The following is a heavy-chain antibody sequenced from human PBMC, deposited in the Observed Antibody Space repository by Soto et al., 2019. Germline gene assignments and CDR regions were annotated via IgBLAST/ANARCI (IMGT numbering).Heavy chain of an antibody. V-gene: IGHV1-18*01. CDR3: ARDKSFRAGHDY. CDR2: ISTYRGDT. CDR1: GYTFTNHG. Sequence: QVQLVQSGGEVKKPGASVKVSCKASGYTFTNHGISWVRQAPGHGLEWMGWISTYRGDTTYAQKFQGRATFTPDTSTNTAFLELRSLRSDDTALYYCARDKSFRAGHDYWGQGTLVAVSS. D-gene: IGHD3-16*02. J-gene: IGHJ4*02.